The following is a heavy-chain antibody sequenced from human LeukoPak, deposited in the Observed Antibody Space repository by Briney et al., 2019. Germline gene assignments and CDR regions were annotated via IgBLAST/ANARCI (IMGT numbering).Heavy chain of an antibody. J-gene: IGHJ4*02. Sequence: PGGSLRLSCAASGFTLTWHVMDWVRQAPGKALEYVSFIHHNGEMTSYAESVRGRFTVSRDNSKNTLFLELSSLRTDDTAVYYCVRDMSGKYSFDYWGQGTLVIVST. CDR2: IHHNGEMT. CDR1: GFTLTWHV. CDR3: VRDMSGKYSFDY. V-gene: IGHV3-64D*06. D-gene: IGHD1-26*01.